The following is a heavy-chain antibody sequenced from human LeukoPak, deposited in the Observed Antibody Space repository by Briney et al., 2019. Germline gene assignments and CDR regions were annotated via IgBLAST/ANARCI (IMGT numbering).Heavy chain of an antibody. D-gene: IGHD3-9*01. J-gene: IGHJ4*02. V-gene: IGHV3-23*01. CDR2: ISGSGGST. Sequence: GGSLRLFCAASGFTFSSYAMSWVRQAPGKGLEWVSAISGSGGSTYYADSVKGRFTISRDNSKNTLYLQMNSLRAEDTAVYYCAKGYYDILTGYYLDDWGQGTLVTVSS. CDR3: AKGYYDILTGYYLDD. CDR1: GFTFSSYA.